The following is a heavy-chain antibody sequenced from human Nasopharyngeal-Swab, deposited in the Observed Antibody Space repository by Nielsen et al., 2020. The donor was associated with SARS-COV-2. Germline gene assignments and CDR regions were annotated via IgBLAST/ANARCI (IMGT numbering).Heavy chain of an antibody. J-gene: IGHJ4*02. Sequence: VRQAPGKGLEWVSVIYGGGTTEYADSVRGRFTISRDRSGNTLYLQMNSLRVDDTAIYYCARDPRGDGYSFFDYWGQGTEVTVSS. D-gene: IGHD5-24*01. CDR2: IYGGGTT. V-gene: IGHV3-53*01. CDR3: ARDPRGDGYSFFDY.